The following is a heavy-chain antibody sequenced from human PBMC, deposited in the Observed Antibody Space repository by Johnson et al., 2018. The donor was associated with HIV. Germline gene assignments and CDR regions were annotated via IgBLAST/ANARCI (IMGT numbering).Heavy chain of an antibody. Sequence: VQLVESGGGLVKPGGSLRLSCAASGFTFTNAWMTWVRQAPGKGLEWVGRIKSKTDGGITDYAAPVKARFTISRDDSKNTLYLQMNSLKTEDTAVYYCTTASPPYYNFWSGYGAFDIWGQGTMVTVSS. CDR3: TTASPPYYNFWSGYGAFDI. V-gene: IGHV3-15*01. J-gene: IGHJ3*02. CDR1: GFTFTNAW. CDR2: IKSKTDGGIT. D-gene: IGHD3-3*01.